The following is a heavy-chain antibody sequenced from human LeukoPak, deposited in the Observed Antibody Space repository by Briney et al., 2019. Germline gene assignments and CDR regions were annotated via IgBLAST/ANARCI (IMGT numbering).Heavy chain of an antibody. J-gene: IGHJ4*01. V-gene: IGHV4-39*01. CDR3: VRLGVAGPLDH. Sequence: SETPSLTCAVSGGPISNSNYYWAWIRPSPGKGLEWIGSVYDGGSTYFQPSLKSRGIISVDTSKNQFSLHLRSVTAADTAIYFCVRLGVAGPLDHWGHGARVTVSS. CDR1: GGPISNSNYY. CDR2: VYDGGST. D-gene: IGHD3-10*01.